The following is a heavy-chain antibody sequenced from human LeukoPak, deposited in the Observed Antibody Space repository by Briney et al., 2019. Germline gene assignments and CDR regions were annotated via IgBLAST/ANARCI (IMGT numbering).Heavy chain of an antibody. V-gene: IGHV4-59*08. CDR3: ARSSVSGTYSGGY. D-gene: IGHD3-10*01. J-gene: IGHJ4*02. Sequence: SETLSLTCIVSGGSINTYYWSWIRQPPGKGLEWIGYIYYGGSTYSNPSLKGRVTISADTSKNQFSLKLTSVTAADTAVYYCARSSVSGTYSGGYWGQGILVTVSS. CDR2: IYYGGST. CDR1: GGSINTYY.